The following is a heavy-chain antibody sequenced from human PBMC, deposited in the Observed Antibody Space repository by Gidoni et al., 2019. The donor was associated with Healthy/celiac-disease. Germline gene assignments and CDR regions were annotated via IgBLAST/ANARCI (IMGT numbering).Heavy chain of an antibody. D-gene: IGHD4-17*01. CDR2: IYYSGST. V-gene: IGHV4-59*01. CDR3: AADYGGKGWFDP. Sequence: QVQLQASAPGLVKPSETLSLTCTVSGGSISSYYWSWIRQPPGKGLEWIGYIYYSGSTNYNPSLKSRVTISVDTSKNQFSLKLSSVTAADTAVYYCAADYGGKGWFDPWGQGTLVTVSS. CDR1: GGSISSYY. J-gene: IGHJ5*02.